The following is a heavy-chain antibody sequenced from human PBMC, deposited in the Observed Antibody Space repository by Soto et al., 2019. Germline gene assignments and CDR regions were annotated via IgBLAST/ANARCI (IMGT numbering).Heavy chain of an antibody. CDR2: INPSGGTT. Sequence: ASVKVSCKASGYTFTSYGISWVRQAPGQGLEWMGMINPSGGTTSYAQKFQGRVTMTRDTSTSTVYMELSSLRSEDTAVYYCARVLRLTGTNVEEYYFDCWGQGTLVTVSS. CDR1: GYTFTSYG. J-gene: IGHJ4*02. D-gene: IGHD1-20*01. CDR3: ARVLRLTGTNVEEYYFDC. V-gene: IGHV1-46*01.